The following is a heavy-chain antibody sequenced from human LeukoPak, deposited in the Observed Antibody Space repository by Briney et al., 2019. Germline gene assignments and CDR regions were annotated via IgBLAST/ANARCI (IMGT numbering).Heavy chain of an antibody. CDR3: ATLASGYSSPFDY. V-gene: IGHV3-23*01. D-gene: IGHD6-13*01. Sequence: GGSLRLSCAASGFTFSGYYMSWVRQAPGKGLEWVSFIRSDGGSTLYADSVKGRFTISRDNSKNTLYAEMTSLRAEDTAVYYCATLASGYSSPFDYWGQGTLVTVSS. CDR2: IRSDGGST. CDR1: GFTFSGYY. J-gene: IGHJ4*02.